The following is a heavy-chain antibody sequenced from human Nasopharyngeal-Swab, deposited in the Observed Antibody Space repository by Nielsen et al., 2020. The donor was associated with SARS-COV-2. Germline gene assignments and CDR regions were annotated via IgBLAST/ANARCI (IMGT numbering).Heavy chain of an antibody. D-gene: IGHD3-3*01. CDR2: ISSSSSYI. CDR3: ARDGPNTIFGVVTTNYYYYYYMDV. CDR1: GFTFSSYS. J-gene: IGHJ6*03. Sequence: GESLKTSCAASGFTFSSYSMNWVRQAPGKGLEWVSSISSSSSYIYYADSVKGRFTISRDNAKNSLYLQMNSLRAEDTAVYYCARDGPNTIFGVVTTNYYYYYYMDVWGKGTTVTVSS. V-gene: IGHV3-21*01.